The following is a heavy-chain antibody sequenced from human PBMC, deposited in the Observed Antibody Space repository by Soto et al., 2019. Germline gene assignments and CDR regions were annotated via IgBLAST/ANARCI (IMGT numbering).Heavy chain of an antibody. J-gene: IGHJ5*01. CDR1: GGSFSGHS. CDR2: INHSGRV. V-gene: IGHV4-34*01. Sequence: SETLSLTCAVYGGSFSGHSWTWIRQSPGKGLEWIGDINHSGRVNYSPSLKSRVTISLDTSKNQFSLTLSAMTAADTAMYYCSTRAYDTNGYYRFDPWGQGTLVTVSS. CDR3: STRAYDTNGYYRFDP. D-gene: IGHD3-22*01.